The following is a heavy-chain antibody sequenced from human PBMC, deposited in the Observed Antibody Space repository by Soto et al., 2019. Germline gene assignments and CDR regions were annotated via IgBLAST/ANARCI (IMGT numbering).Heavy chain of an antibody. CDR3: ASEILEMAPTP. V-gene: IGHV3-74*01. Sequence: EVQLVESGGGLVQPGGSLRLSCAASGFTFSRYWMHWVRQGPWKGPVWVSRITSEWSYTDYEESMKCRFTISSDNAKNTLYLQMNSMRVEDTAVYCCASEILEMAPTPWGQGTLVTVSS. J-gene: IGHJ5*02. CDR1: GFTFSRYW. D-gene: IGHD1-26*01. CDR2: ITSEWSYT.